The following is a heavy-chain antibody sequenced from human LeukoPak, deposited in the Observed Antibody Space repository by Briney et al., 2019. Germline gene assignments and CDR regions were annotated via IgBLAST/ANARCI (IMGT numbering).Heavy chain of an antibody. D-gene: IGHD6-13*01. V-gene: IGHV3-23*01. CDR1: GLTFSSYA. J-gene: IGHJ4*02. CDR2: ISGSDGST. CDR3: AKEAGSIAAAVTIDY. Sequence: GGSLRLSCAVSGLTFSSYAMSWVRQAPGKGLEWVSGISGSDGSTYYADSVKGRFTISRDNSKNTLYLQMNSLRAEDTAVYYCAKEAGSIAAAVTIDYWGQGTLVTVSS.